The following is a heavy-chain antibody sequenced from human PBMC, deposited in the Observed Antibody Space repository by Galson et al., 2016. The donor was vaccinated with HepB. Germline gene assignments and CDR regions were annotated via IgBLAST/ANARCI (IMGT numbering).Heavy chain of an antibody. J-gene: IGHJ4*02. D-gene: IGHD3-9*01. V-gene: IGHV3-21*01. CDR3: AGIHFDWSFHDY. CDR2: ISSSSTYL. CDR1: GFTFTTYS. Sequence: SLRLSCAASGFTFTTYSMNWVRQAPGKGLEWVTYISSSSTYLYYADSVKGRITISRDNSKNSLYLQMNSLRAEDTAVYYCAGIHFDWSFHDYWGQGTLVTVSS.